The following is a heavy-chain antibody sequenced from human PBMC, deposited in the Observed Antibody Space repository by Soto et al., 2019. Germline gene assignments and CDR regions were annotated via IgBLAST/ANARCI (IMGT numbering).Heavy chain of an antibody. J-gene: IGHJ4*02. V-gene: IGHV3-11*01. CDR1: GFSFSDYY. CDR2: ISSSGDTK. D-gene: IGHD6-13*01. Sequence: PGGSLRLSCAAPGFSFSDYYMSWIRQAPGKGLEWVSYISSSGDTKLYAESVKGRFTISRDNARNSLHLEMNSLRAEDTAVYYCAKPLSLYSSSYLDYWAQGTRVTVSS. CDR3: AKPLSLYSSSYLDY.